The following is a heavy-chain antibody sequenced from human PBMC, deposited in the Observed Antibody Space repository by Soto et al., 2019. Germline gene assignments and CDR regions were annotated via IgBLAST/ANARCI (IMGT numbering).Heavy chain of an antibody. CDR1: GFTFSNYF. J-gene: IGHJ4*02. CDR2: VKPDGIDK. D-gene: IGHD3-3*01. V-gene: IGHV3-7*05. Sequence: GGSLRLSCAASGFTFSNYFMGWVRQTPGKGLEWVANVKPDGIDKGYVDSVKGRFTISRDNAENSLFLFMNFLRADDTAVYYCARAYDGAFDYWGQGTLVTVSS. CDR3: ARAYDGAFDY.